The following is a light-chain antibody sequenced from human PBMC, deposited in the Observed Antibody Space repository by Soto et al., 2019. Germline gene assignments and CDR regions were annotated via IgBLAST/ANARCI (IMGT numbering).Light chain of an antibody. J-gene: IGLJ2*01. CDR2: DND. Sequence: QSVLTQPPSVSAAPGQKVTIACSGSSSNIGNNYVSWYQQLPGTAPQLLTYDNDKRPSGIPDRFSGSKSGTSATLAITGLQTGDEADYYCGTWDSSLSSVVFGGGTQLTVL. CDR3: GTWDSSLSSVV. V-gene: IGLV1-51*01. CDR1: SSNIGNNY.